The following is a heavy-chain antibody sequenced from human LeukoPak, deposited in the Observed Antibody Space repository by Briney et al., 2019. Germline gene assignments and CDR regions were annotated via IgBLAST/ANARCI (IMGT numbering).Heavy chain of an antibody. D-gene: IGHD3-10*01. J-gene: IGHJ4*02. V-gene: IGHV3-21*01. CDR1: GFTFSDYS. CDR2: ITSSGTYI. Sequence: PGGSLRLSCAASGFTFSDYSMNWVRQAPGKGLEWVSSITSSGTYIYYADSVKGRFTISRDNAKNSLYLQMNSLRAEDTAVYYCAKDQPHLSGYYFDYWGQGTLVTVSS. CDR3: AKDQPHLSGYYFDY.